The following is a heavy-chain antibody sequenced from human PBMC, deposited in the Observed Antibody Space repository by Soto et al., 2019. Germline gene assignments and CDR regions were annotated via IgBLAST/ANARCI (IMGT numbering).Heavy chain of an antibody. CDR3: ARDSSHNWFAP. CDR1: GGSISSGGYY. J-gene: IGHJ5*02. CDR2: IYYSGST. Sequence: QVQLQESGPGLVKPSQTLSLTCTVSGGSISSGGYYWSWIRQHPGKGLEWIGYIYYSGSTYYNPSLKSRLTISVDTSKNQSSLKLSSVTAADTAVYYCARDSSHNWFAPWGQGTLVTVSS. V-gene: IGHV4-31*03.